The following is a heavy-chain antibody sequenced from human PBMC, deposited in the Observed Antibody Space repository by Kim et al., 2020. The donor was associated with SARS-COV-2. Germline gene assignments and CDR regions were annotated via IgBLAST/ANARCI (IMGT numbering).Heavy chain of an antibody. CDR3: ARDKFGRSDAFDI. D-gene: IGHD3-16*01. J-gene: IGHJ3*02. V-gene: IGHV3-53*01. Sequence: GGSLRLSCAASGFTVSSNYMSWVRQAPGKGLEWVSVIYSGGSTYYADSVKGRFTISRHNSKNTLYLQMNSLRAEDTAVYYCARDKFGRSDAFDIWGQGTMVTVSS. CDR1: GFTVSSNY. CDR2: IYSGGST.